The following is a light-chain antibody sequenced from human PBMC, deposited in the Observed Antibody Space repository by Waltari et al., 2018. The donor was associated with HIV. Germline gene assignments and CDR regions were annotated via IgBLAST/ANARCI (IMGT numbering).Light chain of an antibody. J-gene: IGLJ3*02. V-gene: IGLV1-47*01. CDR2: RNN. CDR3: AAWDDSLSGAWV. CDR1: SSNIGSNS. Sequence: QSVLTQSPSASGPPGQRVTISCSGSSSNIGSNSVYWYQQLPGTTPKLLIYRNNQRPSGVPDRFSGSKSGTSASLAISGLRSEDEADYYCAAWDDSLSGAWVFGGGTKLTVL.